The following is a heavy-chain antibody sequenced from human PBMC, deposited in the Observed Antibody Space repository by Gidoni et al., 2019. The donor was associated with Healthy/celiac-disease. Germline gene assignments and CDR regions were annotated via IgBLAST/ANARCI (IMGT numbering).Heavy chain of an antibody. CDR2: ISWDGGRT. D-gene: IGHD6-13*01. CDR1: GFTFDDYT. J-gene: IGHJ6*02. CDR3: AKGVMGISNYYYYGMDV. Sequence: EVQLVESGGVVVQPGGSLRLSCAASGFTFDDYTMHWVRQAPGNGMEWVSIISWDGGRTYYADSVKGRFTSSRDNSKNSLYLQMNSLRTEDTALYYCAKGVMGISNYYYYGMDVWGQGTTVTVSS. V-gene: IGHV3-43*01.